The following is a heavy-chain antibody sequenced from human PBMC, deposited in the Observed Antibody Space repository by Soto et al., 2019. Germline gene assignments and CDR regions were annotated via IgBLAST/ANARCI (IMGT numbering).Heavy chain of an antibody. CDR2: INQYGTT. CDR3: ARCAHISGVTRCFDP. V-gene: IGHV4-34*01. Sequence: QVQLQQWGAGLLKPSETLSLICAVSGESLSDHYWSWIRQSPGKGLEWIGDINQYGTTNYNPSLKSRVTISADTSKNQFFLRLASVTAADTAIYYCARCAHISGVTRCFDPWGQGTLVTVSS. D-gene: IGHD1-20*01. CDR1: GESLSDHY. J-gene: IGHJ5*02.